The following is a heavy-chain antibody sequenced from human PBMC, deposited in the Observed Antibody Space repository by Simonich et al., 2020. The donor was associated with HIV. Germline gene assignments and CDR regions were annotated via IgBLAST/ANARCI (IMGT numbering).Heavy chain of an antibody. Sequence: QVQLVQSGAEVKKPGGSVKVSCKASGYTFTGYYMHWVRQAPGQGLEWMGWINPNSGGTNYAQKFQGRVTMTRDTSIRTAYMELSRLRSDDTALYYCARGLSTGTYYFDYWGQGTLVTVSS. J-gene: IGHJ4*02. V-gene: IGHV1-2*02. CDR2: INPNSGGT. CDR1: GYTFTGYY. D-gene: IGHD1-7*01. CDR3: ARGLSTGTYYFDY.